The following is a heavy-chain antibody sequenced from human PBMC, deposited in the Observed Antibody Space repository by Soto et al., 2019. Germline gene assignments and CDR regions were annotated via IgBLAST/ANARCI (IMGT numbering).Heavy chain of an antibody. V-gene: IGHV1-18*04. CDR3: ARDLGIAAAGHWFDP. D-gene: IGHD6-13*01. Sequence: ASVKVSCKASGYTFTSYGISWVRQAPGQGLEWMGWISAYNGNTNYAQKLQGRVTMTTDTSTSTAYMELRSLRSDDTAVYYCARDLGIAAAGHWFDPWGQGTLVTVPQ. J-gene: IGHJ5*02. CDR2: ISAYNGNT. CDR1: GYTFTSYG.